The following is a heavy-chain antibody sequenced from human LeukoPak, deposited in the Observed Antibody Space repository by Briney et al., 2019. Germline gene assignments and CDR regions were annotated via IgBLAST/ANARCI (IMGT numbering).Heavy chain of an antibody. V-gene: IGHV4-34*01. Sequence: SDTLTLTCAVYGGSFSGYYWSWIRQPPGKGLEWIGEINHSGSTNYNPSLKSRVTISVDTSKNQFSLKLSSVTAADTAVYYCARETQLEYFDYWGQGTLVTVSS. CDR2: INHSGST. CDR1: GGSFSGYY. CDR3: ARETQLEYFDY. D-gene: IGHD3-3*01. J-gene: IGHJ4*02.